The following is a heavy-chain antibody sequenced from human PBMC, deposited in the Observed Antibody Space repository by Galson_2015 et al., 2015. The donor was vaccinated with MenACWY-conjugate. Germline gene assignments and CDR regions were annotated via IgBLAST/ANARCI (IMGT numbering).Heavy chain of an antibody. CDR1: GDSVSSNSAA. Sequence: CAISGDSVSSNSAAWSWIRQSPSRGLEWLARTYYRSKWYYDYAASVRGRITINPDTSKNQISLQLSSVTPEDTAVYYCANGGRYFVASDVWGQGTVVTVSS. D-gene: IGHD1-26*01. CDR3: ANGGRYFVASDV. V-gene: IGHV6-1*01. CDR2: TYYRSKWYY. J-gene: IGHJ3*01.